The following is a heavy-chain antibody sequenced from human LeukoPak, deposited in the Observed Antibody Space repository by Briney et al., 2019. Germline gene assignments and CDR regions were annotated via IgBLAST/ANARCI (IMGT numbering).Heavy chain of an antibody. V-gene: IGHV1-69*05. D-gene: IGHD5-12*01. CDR2: IIPIFGTA. CDR1: GGTFSSYA. Sequence: ASVKVSCKASGGTFSSYAICWVRQAPGQGLEGMGRIIPIFGTANYAQKFQGRVTITTDESTSTAYMELSSLRSEDTAVYYCARDSWTSVGTQGDWGQGTLVTVSS. J-gene: IGHJ4*02. CDR3: ARDSWTSVGTQGD.